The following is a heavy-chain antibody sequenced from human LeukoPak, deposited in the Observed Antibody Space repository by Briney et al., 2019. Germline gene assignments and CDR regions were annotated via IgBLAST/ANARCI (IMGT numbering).Heavy chain of an antibody. V-gene: IGHV3-21*01. CDR3: AGDPRYCSGGSCYGSSPFDY. CDR2: ISSSSSYI. CDR1: GFTFSSYS. J-gene: IGHJ4*02. D-gene: IGHD2-15*01. Sequence: GGSLRLSCAASGFTFSSYSMNWVRQAPGKGLEWVSSISSSSSYIYYADSVKGRFTISRDNAKNPLYLQMNSLRAEDTAVYYCAGDPRYCSGGSCYGSSPFDYWGQGTLVTVSS.